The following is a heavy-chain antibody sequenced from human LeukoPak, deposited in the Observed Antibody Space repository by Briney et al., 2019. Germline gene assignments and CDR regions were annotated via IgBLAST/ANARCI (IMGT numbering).Heavy chain of an antibody. D-gene: IGHD6-19*01. CDR3: AKEADSGWYMGPWDY. V-gene: IGHV3-23*01. CDR2: ISGSGGST. J-gene: IGHJ4*02. CDR1: GFTFNSYA. Sequence: GGSLRLSCAASGFTFNSYAMSWVRQAPGKGLEWVSVISGSGGSTYYADSVKGRFTISRDNSKNTLYLQMNSLRAEDTAVYYCAKEADSGWYMGPWDYWGQGTLVTVSS.